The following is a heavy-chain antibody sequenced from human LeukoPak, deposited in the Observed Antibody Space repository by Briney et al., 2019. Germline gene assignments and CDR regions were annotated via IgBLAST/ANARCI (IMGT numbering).Heavy chain of an antibody. CDR2: MNPNSGNT. CDR3: ARVPRARFGELGEAFGP. V-gene: IGHV1-8*03. Sequence: ASVKVSCKASGYPFTSYDINWVRQATGQGLEWMGWMNPNSGNTGYAQKFQGRVTITRNTSISTAYMELSSLRSEDTAVYYCARVPRARFGELGEAFGPWGQGTLVTVSS. CDR1: GYPFTSYD. D-gene: IGHD3-10*01. J-gene: IGHJ5*02.